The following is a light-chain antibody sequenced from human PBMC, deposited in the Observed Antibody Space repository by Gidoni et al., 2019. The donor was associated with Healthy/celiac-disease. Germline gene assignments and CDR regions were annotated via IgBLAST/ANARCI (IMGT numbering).Light chain of an antibody. J-gene: IGKJ2*01. CDR2: DAS. CDR1: QSVSSY. Sequence: ELVLTQSPATLSLSPGERATLSCRPSQSVSSYLAWYQQKPGQAPRLLIYDASNRATGIPARFSGSGSGTDFTLTISSLEPEDFAVYYCQQRSNWPPYTFGQGTKLEIK. V-gene: IGKV3-11*01. CDR3: QQRSNWPPYT.